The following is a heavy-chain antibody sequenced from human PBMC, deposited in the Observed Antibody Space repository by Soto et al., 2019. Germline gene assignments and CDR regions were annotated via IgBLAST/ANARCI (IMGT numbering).Heavy chain of an antibody. CDR2: IIPIFGTA. D-gene: IGHD3-22*01. V-gene: IGHV1-69*13. CDR3: ASYVRGYRYYYDSSGYYPGDY. Sequence: ASVKVSCKASGGTFSSYAISWVRQAPGQGLEWMGGIIPIFGTANYAQKFQGRVTITADESTSTAYMELSSLRSEDTAVYYCASYVRGYRYYYDSSGYYPGDYWGQGTLVTVSS. CDR1: GGTFSSYA. J-gene: IGHJ4*02.